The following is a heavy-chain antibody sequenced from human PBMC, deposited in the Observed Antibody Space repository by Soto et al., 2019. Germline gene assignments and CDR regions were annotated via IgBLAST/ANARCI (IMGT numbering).Heavy chain of an antibody. V-gene: IGHV3-15*01. D-gene: IGHD2-15*01. CDR1: GFNLSHPW. CDR3: AKFWFVVNCSGGSCSDAFDI. CDR2: IKSKTDGGTA. J-gene: IGHJ3*02. Sequence: PGGSLRLSCVASGFNLSHPWMTWVRQAAGKGMEWVGRIKSKTDGGTADYAAPVKGRATISRDDSKNTVYLQMNSLRAEDTAVYYCAKFWFVVNCSGGSCSDAFDIWGQGTMVTVSS.